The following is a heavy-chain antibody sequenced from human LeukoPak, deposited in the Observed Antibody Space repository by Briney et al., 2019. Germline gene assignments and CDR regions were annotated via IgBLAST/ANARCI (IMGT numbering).Heavy chain of an antibody. Sequence: PGGSLRLSRAASGFTFSGYAMSWVRQSPGKGLEWVSAISGGGGTTYYAYYADSVKGRFTISRDNSKNTLYLLMNSLRAEDTAVYYCANFYDILTGYIDYWGQGTLVTVSS. D-gene: IGHD3-9*01. CDR1: GFTFSGYA. J-gene: IGHJ4*02. V-gene: IGHV3-23*01. CDR2: ISGGGGTTYYA. CDR3: ANFYDILTGYIDY.